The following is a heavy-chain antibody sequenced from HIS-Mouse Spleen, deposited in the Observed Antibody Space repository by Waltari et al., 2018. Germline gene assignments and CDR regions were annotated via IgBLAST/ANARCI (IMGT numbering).Heavy chain of an antibody. CDR3: AKSRGGDCYDY. CDR2: ISGSGGST. Sequence: EVQLVESGGGLVKPGGSLRLSCAASGFTFSNAWMSWVRQAPGEGLGWVSAISGSGGSTYYADSVKGRFTISRDNSKNTLYLQMNSLIAEDTAVYYCAKSRGGDCYDYWGQGTLVTVSS. J-gene: IGHJ4*02. V-gene: IGHV3-23*04. CDR1: GFTFSNAW. D-gene: IGHD2-21*01.